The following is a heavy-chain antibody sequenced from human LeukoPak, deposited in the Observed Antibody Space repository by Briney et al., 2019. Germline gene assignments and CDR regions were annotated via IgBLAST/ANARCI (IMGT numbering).Heavy chain of an antibody. Sequence: GGSLRLSCADSGFTFSSYWISRVRQAPGKGLEWVANIRQDGSEKYYVDSVKGRFTISRDNAKTSLYLQMNSLRAEDTAVYYCARDRDSNDYPRFEPGGQGTLVIVSS. D-gene: IGHD3-22*01. V-gene: IGHV3-7*01. CDR3: ARDRDSNDYPRFEP. CDR1: GFTFSSYW. CDR2: IRQDGSEK. J-gene: IGHJ5*02.